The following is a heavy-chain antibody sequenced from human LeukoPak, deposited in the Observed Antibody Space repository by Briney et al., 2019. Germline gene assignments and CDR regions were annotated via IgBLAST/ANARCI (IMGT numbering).Heavy chain of an antibody. J-gene: IGHJ4*02. Sequence: SETLSLTCTVSGGSISSSGFYWGWIRQPPGKGLEWIGSIYYGGSTYYNPSLKSRVTISVDTSKNQFSLKLNSVTAADTAVYYCASSYSGIYYPGFDYWGQGTLVTVSS. V-gene: IGHV4-39*01. CDR3: ASSYSGIYYPGFDY. CDR1: GGSISSSGFY. D-gene: IGHD1-26*01. CDR2: IYYGGST.